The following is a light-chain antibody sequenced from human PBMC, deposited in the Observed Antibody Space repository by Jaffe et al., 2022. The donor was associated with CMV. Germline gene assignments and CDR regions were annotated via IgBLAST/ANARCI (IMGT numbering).Light chain of an antibody. Sequence: DIQMTQFPSTLSASVGDRVTITCRASQSVSSWLAWYQQKPGKAPKILIYKVSSLERGVPSRFSGSGSGTEFTLTISSLQPDDFATYYCQQYNSYSVTFGGGTKVEIK. J-gene: IGKJ4*01. CDR2: KVS. CDR1: QSVSSW. CDR3: QQYNSYSVT. V-gene: IGKV1-5*03.